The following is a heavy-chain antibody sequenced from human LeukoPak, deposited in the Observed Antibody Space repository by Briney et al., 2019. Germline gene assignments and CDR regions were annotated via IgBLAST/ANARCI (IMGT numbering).Heavy chain of an antibody. Sequence: PRASVTVSCKASGYTFTSYGISWVRQAPGQGLEWMGWISAYNGDTNYAQKLQGRVTMTTDTSTSTAYMELRSLRSDDTAVYYCARDSSIRANWFDPWGQGTLVTVSS. CDR2: ISAYNGDT. D-gene: IGHD6-19*01. J-gene: IGHJ5*02. V-gene: IGHV1-18*01. CDR1: GYTFTSYG. CDR3: ARDSSIRANWFDP.